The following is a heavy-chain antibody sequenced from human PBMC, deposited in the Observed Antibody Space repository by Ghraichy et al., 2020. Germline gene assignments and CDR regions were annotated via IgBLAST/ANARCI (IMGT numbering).Heavy chain of an antibody. CDR3: ARGGKGSYHTYLFDY. CDR2: IYYSGST. CDR1: GGSISSGGYY. D-gene: IGHD3-10*01. V-gene: IGHV4-31*03. Sequence: SETLSLTCTVSGGSISSGGYYWSWIRQHPGKGLEWIGYIYYSGSTYYNPSLKSRVTISVDTSKNQFSLKLSSVTAADTAVYYCARGGKGSYHTYLFDYWGQGTLVTVSS. J-gene: IGHJ4*02.